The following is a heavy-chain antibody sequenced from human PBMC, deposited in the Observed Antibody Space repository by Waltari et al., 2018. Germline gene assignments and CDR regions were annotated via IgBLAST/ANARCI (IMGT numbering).Heavy chain of an antibody. CDR2: ISYDGSNK. J-gene: IGHJ4*02. V-gene: IGHV3-30*18. CDR3: AKVFGVVITTVDY. CDR1: GFTFGSYG. Sequence: QVQLVESGGGVVQPGRSLRLSCAASGFTFGSYGMHWVSQAPGKGLEWVAVISYDGSNKYYADSVKGRFTISRDNSKNTLYLQMNSLRAEDTAVYYCAKVFGVVITTVDYWGQGTLVTVSS. D-gene: IGHD3-3*01.